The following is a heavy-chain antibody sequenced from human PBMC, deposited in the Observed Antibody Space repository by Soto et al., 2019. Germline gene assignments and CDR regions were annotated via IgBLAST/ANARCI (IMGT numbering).Heavy chain of an antibody. V-gene: IGHV3-9*01. CDR3: AKAIYWAIY. D-gene: IGHD2-8*02. CDR2: ISWNSGSI. J-gene: IGHJ4*02. Sequence: EVQLMESGGGLVQPGRSLRLSCAASGFTFDDYAMHWVRQAPGKGLEWVSGISWNSGSIVYADSVKGRFTISSDNAKNSLYLPMNSQRAEDTALYYCAKAIYWAIYWGQGTLGNVSP. CDR1: GFTFDDYA.